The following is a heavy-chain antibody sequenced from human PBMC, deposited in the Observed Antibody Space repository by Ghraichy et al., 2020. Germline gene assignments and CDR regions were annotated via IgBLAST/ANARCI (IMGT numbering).Heavy chain of an antibody. CDR3: ARGPPVVVVAATTKVQPFDY. D-gene: IGHD2-15*01. J-gene: IGHJ4*02. V-gene: IGHV4-34*01. CDR2: INHSGST. Sequence: SQTLSLTCAVYGGSFSGYYWSWIRQPPGKGLEWIGEINHSGSTNYNPSLKSRVTISVDTSKNQFSLKLSSVTAADTAVYYCARGPPVVVVAATTKVQPFDYWGQGTLVTVSS. CDR1: GGSFSGYY.